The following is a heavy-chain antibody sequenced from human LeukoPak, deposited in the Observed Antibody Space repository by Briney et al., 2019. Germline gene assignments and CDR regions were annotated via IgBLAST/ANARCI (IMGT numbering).Heavy chain of an antibody. J-gene: IGHJ4*02. V-gene: IGHV3-30*02. D-gene: IGHD3-22*01. CDR1: GFTFSSYG. CDR2: IRYDGSNK. Sequence: PGGSLRLSCAASGFTFSSYGMHWVRQAPGKGLEWVAFIRYDGSNKYYADSVKGRFTISRDNAKNSLYLQMNSLRAEDTAVYYCARDMYYDSSGYYGVAYWGQGTLVTVSS. CDR3: ARDMYYDSSGYYGVAY.